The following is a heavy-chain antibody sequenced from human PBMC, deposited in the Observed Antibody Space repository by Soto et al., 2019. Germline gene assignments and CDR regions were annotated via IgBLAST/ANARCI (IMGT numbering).Heavy chain of an antibody. CDR3: ARGGSDRVVVPADPFDY. J-gene: IGHJ4*02. V-gene: IGHV3-33*01. Sequence: QVQLVESGGGVVQPGRSLRLSCAASGFTFSSYGMHWVRQAPGKGLEWVAVIWYDGSNKYYADSVKGRFTISRDNSKNTLYLQMNSLRAEDTAVYYCARGGSDRVVVPADPFDYWGQGTLVTVSS. D-gene: IGHD2-2*01. CDR1: GFTFSSYG. CDR2: IWYDGSNK.